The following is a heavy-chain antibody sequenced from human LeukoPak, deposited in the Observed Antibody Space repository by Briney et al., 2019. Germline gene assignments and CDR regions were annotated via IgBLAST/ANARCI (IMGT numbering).Heavy chain of an antibody. CDR2: INHSGST. D-gene: IGHD3-3*01. V-gene: IGHV4-34*01. CDR3: AKHLRRRFFSKTLGFDP. Sequence: SEPLSLTCAVYGGSFSGDYWSWIRQPPGKGLEWVGEINHSGSTNYNPSLKSRVSISLDSSKNQFSLKLSSVTAADTAVYYCAKHLRRRFFSKTLGFDPWGQGTLVTVSS. J-gene: IGHJ5*02. CDR1: GGSFSGDY.